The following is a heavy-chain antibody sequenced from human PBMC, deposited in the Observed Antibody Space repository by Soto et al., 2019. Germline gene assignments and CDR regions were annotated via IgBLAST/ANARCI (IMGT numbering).Heavy chain of an antibody. D-gene: IGHD6-13*01. CDR3: ATGLPRIAAAGYFDY. J-gene: IGHJ4*02. CDR2: FDPEDGET. Sequence: ASVKPSCKVSGYRLTDLSMHWVRQAPGKGLEWMGGFDPEDGETIYAQKFQGRVTMTEDTSTDTAYMELSSLRSEDTAVYYCATGLPRIAAAGYFDYWGQGTLVTVSS. CDR1: GYRLTDLS. V-gene: IGHV1-24*01.